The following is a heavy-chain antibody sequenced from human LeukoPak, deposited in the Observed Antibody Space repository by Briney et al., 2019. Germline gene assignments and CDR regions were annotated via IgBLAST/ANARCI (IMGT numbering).Heavy chain of an antibody. V-gene: IGHV4-38-2*02. CDR2: FFLKGST. CDR1: GGSISNYY. D-gene: IGHD2-21*01. Sequence: SSETLSLTCSVSGGSISNYYWGWIRQPPGKGLEWIGSFFLKGSTYYNPSLKSRVTISVDTSKNQFSLKLSSVTAADTAVYYCARESIPYYFDYWGQGTLVTVSS. J-gene: IGHJ4*02. CDR3: ARESIPYYFDY.